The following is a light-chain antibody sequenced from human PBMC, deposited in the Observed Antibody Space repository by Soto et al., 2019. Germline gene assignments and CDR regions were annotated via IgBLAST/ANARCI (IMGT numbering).Light chain of an antibody. V-gene: IGKV3-11*01. Sequence: EIVLTQSPATLSLSPGERATLSCRASQSVSSYLAWYQQKPGQAPRLLIYDASNRATGIPARFSGSGSGTDFTLTISSLEPEDFAVYYCQQRSNWRHTFGPGTKVDIK. J-gene: IGKJ3*01. CDR2: DAS. CDR3: QQRSNWRHT. CDR1: QSVSSY.